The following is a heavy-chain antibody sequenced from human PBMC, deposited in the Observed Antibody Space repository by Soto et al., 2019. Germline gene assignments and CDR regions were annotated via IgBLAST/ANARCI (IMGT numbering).Heavy chain of an antibody. J-gene: IGHJ2*01. V-gene: IGHV3-23*01. CDR3: AKDRHGDYSTWYFDL. Sequence: GGSLRLSCAASGFTFSSYAMSWVRQAPGKGLEWVSAISGSGGSTYYADSVKGRFTISRDNSKNTLYLQMNSLRAEDTAVYYCAKDRHGDYSTWYFDLWGRGTLVTVSS. D-gene: IGHD4-17*01. CDR1: GFTFSSYA. CDR2: ISGSGGST.